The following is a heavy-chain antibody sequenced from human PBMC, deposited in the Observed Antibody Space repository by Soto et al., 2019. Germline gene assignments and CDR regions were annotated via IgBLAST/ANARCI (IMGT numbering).Heavy chain of an antibody. J-gene: IGHJ4*02. D-gene: IGHD5-18*01. CDR1: CGSLSSCE. V-gene: IGHV4-59*01. CDR2: IYYSGST. CDR3: ARYTQPTQLSPITPPLFDY. Sequence: SETLSLTCTVSCGSLSSCEWRWIRQPPGKGLEWIGYIYYSGSTNYNPSLKSRVTISVDTSKNQFSLKLSSVTAADTAVYYCARYTQPTQLSPITPPLFDYWGQGTLVTVS.